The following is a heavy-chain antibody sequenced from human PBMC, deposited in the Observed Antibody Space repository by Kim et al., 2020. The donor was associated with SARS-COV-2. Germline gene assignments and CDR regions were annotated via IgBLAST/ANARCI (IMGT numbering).Heavy chain of an antibody. V-gene: IGHV1-69*13. CDR1: GGTFSSYA. CDR2: IIPIFGTA. CDR3: AREKQLARGGWFDP. Sequence: SVKVSCKASGGTFSSYAISWVRQAPGQGLEWMGGIIPIFGTANYAQKFQGRVTITADESTSTAYMELSSLRSEDTAVYYCAREKQLARGGWFDPWGQGTLVTVSS. D-gene: IGHD6-6*01. J-gene: IGHJ5*02.